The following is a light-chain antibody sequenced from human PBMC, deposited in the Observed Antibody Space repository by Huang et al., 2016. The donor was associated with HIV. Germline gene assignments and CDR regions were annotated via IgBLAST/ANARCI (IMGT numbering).Light chain of an antibody. V-gene: IGKV1-39*01. CDR3: QQGYSALIT. Sequence: DILLTQSPSSLSASVGDRVTITCRASQNINTYLNWYQQKPGNAPNLLIHSASTLQTGVPSRFSGRGSGTDFTLTVNSLQPEDSATYYCQQGYSALITFGQGTRL. CDR1: QNINTY. J-gene: IGKJ5*01. CDR2: SAS.